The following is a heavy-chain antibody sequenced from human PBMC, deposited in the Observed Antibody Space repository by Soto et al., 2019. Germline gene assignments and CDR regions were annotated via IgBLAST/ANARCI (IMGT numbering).Heavy chain of an antibody. V-gene: IGHV3-48*02. J-gene: IGHJ6*02. D-gene: IGHD3-16*01. CDR3: VRDGLRPPFSHPYYYGMDV. CDR1: GFTFSNYN. CDR2: IKSDSSSK. Sequence: SGGSLRLSCVASGFTFSNYNMNWVRQAPGKGLEWVSYIKSDSSSKNYTDSVKGRFTISRDNAKNSLYLQMNSLTDEDTAVYYCVRDGLRPPFSHPYYYGMDVWGQGTTVTVSS.